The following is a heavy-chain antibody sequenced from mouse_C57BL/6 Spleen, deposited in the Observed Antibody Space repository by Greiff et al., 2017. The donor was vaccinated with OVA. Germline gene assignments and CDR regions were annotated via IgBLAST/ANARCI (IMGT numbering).Heavy chain of an antibody. CDR2: IDPSDSYT. CDR3: ARGDYYGSSYVYFDV. V-gene: IGHV1-69*01. Sequence: QVQLQQPGAELVMPGASVKLSCKASGYTFTSYWMHWVKQRPGQGLEWIGEIDPSDSYTNYNQKFKVKSTLTVDKSSSTAYMQLSSLTSEDSAVYYCARGDYYGSSYVYFDVWGTGTTVTVSS. J-gene: IGHJ1*03. D-gene: IGHD1-1*01. CDR1: GYTFTSYW.